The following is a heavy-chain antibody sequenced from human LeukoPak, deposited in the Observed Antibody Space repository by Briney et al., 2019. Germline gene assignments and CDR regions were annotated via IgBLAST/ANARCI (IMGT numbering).Heavy chain of an antibody. Sequence: ASVKVSCKTSGYPFTSWEINWVRQAAGQGLEWMGWVHPNGGNTAYAQKFQGRVTITRDTPISTAYMELSGLTSDDTAVYFCARGPRNDPWGQGTLVTVSS. CDR2: VHPNGGNT. V-gene: IGHV1-8*01. D-gene: IGHD1-14*01. J-gene: IGHJ5*02. CDR1: GYPFTSWE. CDR3: ARGPRNDP.